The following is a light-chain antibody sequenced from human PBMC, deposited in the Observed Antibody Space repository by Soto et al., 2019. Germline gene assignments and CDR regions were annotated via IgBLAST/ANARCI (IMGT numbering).Light chain of an antibody. CDR1: SSDVGGYNY. Sequence: QSALTQPPSASGSPGQSVTISCTGTSSDVGGYNYVSWYQHHPGEAPKLMIYDVSKRPSGVPDRFSGSKSGNTASLTVSGLQAEDEADYYCSSYAGSNNYVFGTGTKVTVL. V-gene: IGLV2-8*01. J-gene: IGLJ1*01. CDR2: DVS. CDR3: SSYAGSNNYV.